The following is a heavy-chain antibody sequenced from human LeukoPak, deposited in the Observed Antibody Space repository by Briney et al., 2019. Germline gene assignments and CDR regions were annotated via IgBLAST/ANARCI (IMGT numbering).Heavy chain of an antibody. CDR1: GITFSSYA. J-gene: IGHJ4*02. D-gene: IGHD6-13*01. CDR2: ISYDGSNK. CDR3: ATGGYTSSWYVVDY. V-gene: IGHV3-30*03. Sequence: GGSLRLSCAASGITFSSYAMTWVRQAPGKGLEWGALISYDGSNKYHADSVKGRFTISRDNSKNTLYLQMSSLRPEDTAVYYCATGGYTSSWYVVDYWGQGTLVTVSS.